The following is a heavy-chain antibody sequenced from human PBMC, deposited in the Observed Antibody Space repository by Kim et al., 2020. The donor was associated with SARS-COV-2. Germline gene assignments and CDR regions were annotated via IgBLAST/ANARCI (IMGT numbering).Heavy chain of an antibody. V-gene: IGHV1-2*06. CDR3: ARDREPSCSGGTCFGMDV. D-gene: IGHD2-15*01. J-gene: IGHJ6*02. Sequence: ASVKVSCKASGYTFTGLYMHWVRQAPGQGLEWMGRINPNSGVTTYAQKFQGRVTMTRATTVTTAYMELTSLRTDDTAVYYCARDREPSCSGGTCFGMDVWGQGTTVVVSS. CDR2: INPNSGVT. CDR1: GYTFTGLY.